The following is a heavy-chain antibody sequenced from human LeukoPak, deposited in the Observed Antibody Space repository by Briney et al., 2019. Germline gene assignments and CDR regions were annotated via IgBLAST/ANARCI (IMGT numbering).Heavy chain of an antibody. J-gene: IGHJ4*02. Sequence: ASVKVSCKASGYTFTGYYLHWVRQAPGQGLERMGWINPNSGGTNYAQKFQGRVTMTRETSISTVHMELSRLRSDDTAVYFCAREKMVGAPKLLDYWGQGTLVTVSS. CDR2: INPNSGGT. V-gene: IGHV1-2*02. D-gene: IGHD1-26*01. CDR1: GYTFTGYY. CDR3: AREKMVGAPKLLDY.